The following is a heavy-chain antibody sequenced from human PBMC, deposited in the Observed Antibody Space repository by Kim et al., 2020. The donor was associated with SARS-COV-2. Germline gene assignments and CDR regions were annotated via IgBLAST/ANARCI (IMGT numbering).Heavy chain of an antibody. Sequence: YDPRLKGRVTMTTDRSTSTVYLELRSLRPDDTAVYFCARPRTAAAWDAFDTWGQGTKVTVSS. J-gene: IGHJ3*02. CDR3: ARPRTAAAWDAFDT. V-gene: IGHV1-18*01. D-gene: IGHD6-25*01.